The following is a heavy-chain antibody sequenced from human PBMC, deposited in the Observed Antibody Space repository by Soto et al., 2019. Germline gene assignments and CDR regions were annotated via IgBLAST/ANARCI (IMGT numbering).Heavy chain of an antibody. CDR3: ARGDGDTLDY. J-gene: IGHJ4*02. V-gene: IGHV1-18*01. Sequence: QVQLVQSGAEVKKPGASVTVSCKASGYTFRNYGITWVRQAPGQGLEWMAWITIYYGDTKTAQKYQGRVTVIADTSTSTAYMELRSLRSDDTAVYYCARGDGDTLDYWGQGTLVSVSS. D-gene: IGHD2-21*02. CDR2: ITIYYGDT. CDR1: GYTFRNYG.